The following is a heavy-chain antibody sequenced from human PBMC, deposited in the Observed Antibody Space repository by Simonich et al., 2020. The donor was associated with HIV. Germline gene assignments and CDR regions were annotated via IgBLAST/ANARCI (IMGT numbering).Heavy chain of an antibody. V-gene: IGHV3-30*07. CDR3: ARVTLMVGLDY. CDR2: ISNDGSNK. J-gene: IGHJ4*02. CDR1: GFTFSSYA. D-gene: IGHD3-22*01. Sequence: QVQLVESGGGVVQPGRSLRLSCAASGFTFSSYAMHWVRQAPGKGLEWVAVISNDGSNKYYADSVKCRFTISRDNSKNTLYLQMNSLRAEDTAVYCCARVTLMVGLDYWGQGTLVTVSS.